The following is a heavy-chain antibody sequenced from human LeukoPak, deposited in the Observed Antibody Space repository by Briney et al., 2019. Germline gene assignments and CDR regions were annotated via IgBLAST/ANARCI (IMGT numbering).Heavy chain of an antibody. Sequence: KPSETLSLTCTVSGGSISTYYWSWIRQPAGKGLEWIGRIDTSGNTNYSPSLKSRVTMSADTSKNQFSLKLSSVTAADTAVYYCATYNWNDATGFDYWGQGTLVAVSS. V-gene: IGHV4-4*07. CDR2: IDTSGNT. D-gene: IGHD1-1*01. J-gene: IGHJ4*02. CDR1: GGSISTYY. CDR3: ATYNWNDATGFDY.